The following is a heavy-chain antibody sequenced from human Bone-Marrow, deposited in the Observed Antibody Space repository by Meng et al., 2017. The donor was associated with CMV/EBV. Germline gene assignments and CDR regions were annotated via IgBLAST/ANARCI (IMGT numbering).Heavy chain of an antibody. Sequence: SETLSLTCTVSGGSVSSGSYYWSWIRQPPGKGLEWIGYIYYSGSTNYNPSLKSRVTISVDTSKNQFSLKLSSVTAADTAVYYCARTTVTTKGYYYGMDVWGQGTTVTGSS. V-gene: IGHV4-61*01. CDR2: IYYSGST. D-gene: IGHD4-11*01. CDR1: GGSVSSGSYY. J-gene: IGHJ6*01. CDR3: ARTTVTTKGYYYGMDV.